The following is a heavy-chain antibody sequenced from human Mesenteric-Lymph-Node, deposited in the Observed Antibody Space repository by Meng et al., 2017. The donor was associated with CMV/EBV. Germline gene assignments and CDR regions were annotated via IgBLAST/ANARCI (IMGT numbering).Heavy chain of an antibody. V-gene: IGHV7-4-1*02. CDR2: VNVKTGDP. CDR3: ASGWGTGPLDY. CDR1: GFPLVSNA. D-gene: IGHD3-16*01. J-gene: IGHJ4*02. Sequence: SCKPSGFPLVSNAMNWVRQTPGQGLEWMGWVNVKTGDPTYAQDFTGRFVFSFDTSVSTTYLQISSLKTEDTAVYYCASGWGTGPLDYWGQGTLVTVSS.